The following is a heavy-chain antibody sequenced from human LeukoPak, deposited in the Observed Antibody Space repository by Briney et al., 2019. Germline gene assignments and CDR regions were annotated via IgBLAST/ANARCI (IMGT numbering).Heavy chain of an antibody. D-gene: IGHD3/OR15-3a*01. CDR3: AKGSKEVIFTRDHHMDV. Sequence: PGGSLRLSCAPSGFTFSSYEMHWVRQAPGKGRAWVAFIRQDGSNKYYADSVKGRFTISRDNSKNTLYLQMNSLRAEDTAVYYCAKGSKEVIFTRDHHMDVWGTGNTVTLSS. CDR1: GFTFSSYE. CDR2: IRQDGSNK. J-gene: IGHJ6*03. V-gene: IGHV3-30*02.